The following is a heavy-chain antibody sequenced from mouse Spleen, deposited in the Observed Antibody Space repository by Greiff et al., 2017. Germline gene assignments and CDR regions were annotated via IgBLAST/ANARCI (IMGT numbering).Heavy chain of an antibody. CDR2: INPNNGGT. CDR3: ARSGSPHWYFDV. CDR1: GYTFTDYN. Sequence: VQLKESGPELVKPGASVKIPCKASGYTFTDYNMDWVKQSHGKSLEWIGDINPNNGGTIYNQKFKGKATLTVDKSSSTAYMELRSLTSEDTAVYYCARSGSPHWYFDVWGTGTTVTVSS. J-gene: IGHJ1*03. V-gene: IGHV1-18*01.